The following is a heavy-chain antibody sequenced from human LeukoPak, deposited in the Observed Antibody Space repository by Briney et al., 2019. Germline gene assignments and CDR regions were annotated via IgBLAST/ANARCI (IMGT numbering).Heavy chain of an antibody. CDR3: ARDSGTTGEVKFDP. J-gene: IGHJ5*02. V-gene: IGHV4-4*07. CDR2: IYGSGTI. CDR1: GGSISRSY. D-gene: IGHD3-10*01. Sequence: SETLSLTCTVSGGSISRSYWSWMRQPAGKGPEWIGRIYGSGTITYNPSLESRVTMSVDTSKNQFSLKPRSVTAADTAVYYCARDSGTTGEVKFDPWGLGILVTVSS.